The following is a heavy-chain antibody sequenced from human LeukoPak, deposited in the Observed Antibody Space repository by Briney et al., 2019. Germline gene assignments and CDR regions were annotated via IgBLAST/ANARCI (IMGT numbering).Heavy chain of an antibody. J-gene: IGHJ3*02. Sequence: PSETLSLTCSVSGGSISSDYWSWIRQPPGKGLEWIGYMYYTRSTNYNPSLKSRVTISLATSKTQFSLKLSSVTAADTALYYCARPGRGGAFDIWGQGTMVTVSS. CDR2: MYYTRST. V-gene: IGHV4-59*12. D-gene: IGHD1-1*01. CDR3: ARPGRGGAFDI. CDR1: GGSISSDY.